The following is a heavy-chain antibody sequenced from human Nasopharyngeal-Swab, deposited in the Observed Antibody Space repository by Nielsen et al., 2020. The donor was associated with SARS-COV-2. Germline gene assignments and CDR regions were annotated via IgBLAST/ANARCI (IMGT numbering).Heavy chain of an antibody. CDR3: ARGSIRGIIISDFDY. CDR2: ISSSSYT. Sequence: GGSLRLSCAASGFTFSDYYMSWIRQAPGKGLEWVSYISSSSYTNYADSVKGRFTISRDNAENSLYLQMNSLRADDTAVYYCARGSIRGIIISDFDYWGQGTLVTVSS. D-gene: IGHD3-10*01. V-gene: IGHV3-11*05. J-gene: IGHJ4*02. CDR1: GFTFSDYY.